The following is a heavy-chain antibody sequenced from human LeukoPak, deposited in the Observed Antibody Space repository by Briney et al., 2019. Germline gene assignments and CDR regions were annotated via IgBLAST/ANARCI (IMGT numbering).Heavy chain of an antibody. CDR3: AKAGVWYYYYYMDV. V-gene: IGHV3-23*01. J-gene: IGHJ6*03. CDR1: GFTFSSYA. Sequence: PGGSLRLSCAASGFTFSSYAMSWVRQAPGKGLEWVSAISGSGGSTYYADSVKGRFTISRDNSRNTLYLQMNSLRAEDTAVYYCAKAGVWYYYYYMDVWGKGTTVTVSS. D-gene: IGHD6-6*01. CDR2: ISGSGGST.